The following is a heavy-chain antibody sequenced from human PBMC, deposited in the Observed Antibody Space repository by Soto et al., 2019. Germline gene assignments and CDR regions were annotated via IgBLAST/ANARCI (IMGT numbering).Heavy chain of an antibody. CDR2: IYYSGST. D-gene: IGHD3-10*01. J-gene: IGHJ4*02. V-gene: IGHV4-31*03. CDR1: GASIRRSGYY. CDR3: ARGAGSHYFDY. Sequence: QVQLQESGPGLVTPSQTLSLTCTVSGASIRRSGYYWSWIRQHPGKGLVWIGYIYYSGSTYYNPSLTSRVTISQDTSNNQFSLRLTSVTAADTAVYYCARGAGSHYFDYWGKGILVTVSS.